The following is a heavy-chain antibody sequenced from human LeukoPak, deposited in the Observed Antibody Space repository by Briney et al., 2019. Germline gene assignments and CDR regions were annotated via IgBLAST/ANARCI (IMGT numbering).Heavy chain of an antibody. Sequence: PGGALRLSCAASGFTFSSYAMHWVRQAPGKGLEWVAVISYDESNKYYADSVKGRFTISRDNSKNTLYLQMNSLRAEDTAVYYCAREKVFYDILTGYPYGPFDYWGQGTLVTVSS. CDR1: GFTFSSYA. V-gene: IGHV3-30*04. CDR2: ISYDESNK. J-gene: IGHJ4*02. CDR3: AREKVFYDILTGYPYGPFDY. D-gene: IGHD3-9*01.